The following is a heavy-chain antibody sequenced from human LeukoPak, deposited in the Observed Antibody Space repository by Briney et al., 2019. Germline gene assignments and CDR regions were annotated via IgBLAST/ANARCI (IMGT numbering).Heavy chain of an antibody. V-gene: IGHV1-2*02. CDR3: ARESFTMVRGLITTTARNWFDP. CDR2: INPNSGGT. D-gene: IGHD3-10*01. J-gene: IGHJ5*02. Sequence: GASVKVSCKASGYTFNVYYIHWVRQAPGQGLEWMGWINPNSGGTNYAQKFQGRVTMTRDTSISTAYMELSRLRSDDTAVYYCARESFTMVRGLITTTARNWFDPWGQGTLVTVSS. CDR1: GYTFNVYY.